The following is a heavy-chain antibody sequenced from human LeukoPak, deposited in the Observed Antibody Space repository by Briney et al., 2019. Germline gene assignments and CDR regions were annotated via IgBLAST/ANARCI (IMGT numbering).Heavy chain of an antibody. CDR2: IYYSGST. CDR3: ARVSCSGGACPFGSWFDP. V-gene: IGHV4-39*02. J-gene: IGHJ5*02. D-gene: IGHD2-15*01. CDR1: GGSITSGSYY. Sequence: PSETLSLTCTVSGGSITSGSYYWGWIRQPPGKGLEWIGSIYYSGSTYDNPSLKSRVTISVDTSNKLFSLKLSSVTAADTAVYYCARVSCSGGACPFGSWFDPWGQGTLVTVSS.